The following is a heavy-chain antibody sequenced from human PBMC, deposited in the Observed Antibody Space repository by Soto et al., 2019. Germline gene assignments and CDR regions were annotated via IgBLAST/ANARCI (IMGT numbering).Heavy chain of an antibody. Sequence: SETLSLTCTVSGGSISSGDYYWGWIRQSPDKGLEWIGYIYNSGSYNYNPSLESRLTISIDTSKNQFSLKLSSVTAADTAVYYCASGGGVMTGYYVLPFDYWGQGTLVTVSS. V-gene: IGHV4-61*05. CDR3: ASGGGVMTGYYVLPFDY. CDR1: GGSISSGDYY. CDR2: IYNSGSY. J-gene: IGHJ4*02. D-gene: IGHD3-9*01.